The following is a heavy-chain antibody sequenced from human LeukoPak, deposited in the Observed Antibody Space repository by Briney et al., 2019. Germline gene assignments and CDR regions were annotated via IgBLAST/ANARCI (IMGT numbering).Heavy chain of an antibody. Sequence: PSETLSLTCTVSGGSISSNNYYWGWIRQPPGKGLEWIGNIYYSGSTYYSPSLKSRVTLSVDTSKNQFSLKLSSVTAADTAVYYCARLAYSSDWSGYYYMDVWGIGATVTISS. CDR2: IYYSGST. CDR1: GGSISSNNYY. J-gene: IGHJ6*03. D-gene: IGHD6-19*01. CDR3: ARLAYSSDWSGYYYMDV. V-gene: IGHV4-39*01.